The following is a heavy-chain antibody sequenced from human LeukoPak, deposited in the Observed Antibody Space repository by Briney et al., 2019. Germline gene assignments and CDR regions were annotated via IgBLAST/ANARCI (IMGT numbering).Heavy chain of an antibody. J-gene: IGHJ6*02. CDR2: ISSSGSTI. D-gene: IGHD1-1*01. V-gene: IGHV3-11*01. CDR3: ARDTQNQYTYYYYGMDV. CDR1: GFTFSDYY. Sequence: PGGSLRLSCAASGFTFSDYYMSWIRQAPGKGLEWVSYISSSGSTIYYADSVKGRFTISRDNAKNSLYLQMNSLRAEDTAVYYCARDTQNQYTYYYYGMDVWGQGTTVTVSS.